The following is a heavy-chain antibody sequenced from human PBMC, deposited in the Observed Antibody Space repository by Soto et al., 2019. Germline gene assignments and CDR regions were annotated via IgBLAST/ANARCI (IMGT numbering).Heavy chain of an antibody. Sequence: VQLQESGPGLVKPSETLSLTCTVSGGSISSYYWNWIRQSPGKGLAWIGYIYYSGSTNYNPSLKSRVTISVDTSKNRFSLKLSSVTAADTAVYYCARQPYVSGTYYTTVWFAPWGQGTLVTVSS. CDR3: ARQPYVSGTYYTTVWFAP. CDR2: IYYSGST. V-gene: IGHV4-59*08. CDR1: GGSISSYY. J-gene: IGHJ5*02. D-gene: IGHD3-10*01.